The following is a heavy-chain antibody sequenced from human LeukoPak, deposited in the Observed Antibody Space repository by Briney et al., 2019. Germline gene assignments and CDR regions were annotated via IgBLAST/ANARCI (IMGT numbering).Heavy chain of an antibody. V-gene: IGHV1-69*05. CDR2: IIPIFGTA. J-gene: IGHJ4*02. D-gene: IGHD1-14*01. CDR1: GGTFSSYA. Sequence: SVKVSCKASGGTFSSYAISWVRQAPGQGLEWMGGIIPIFGTANYAQKFQGRVTITTDGSTSTAYMELSSLRSEDTAVYYCARDDSADRGLDYWGQGTLVTVSS. CDR3: ARDDSADRGLDY.